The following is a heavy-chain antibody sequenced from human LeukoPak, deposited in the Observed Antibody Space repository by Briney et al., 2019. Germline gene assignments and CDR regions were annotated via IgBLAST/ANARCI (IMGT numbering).Heavy chain of an antibody. V-gene: IGHV4-34*01. D-gene: IGHD6-19*01. CDR1: GGSFSGYY. J-gene: IGHJ4*02. CDR2: INHSGST. Sequence: SETLSLTCAVYGGSFSGYYWSWIRQPPGKGLEWIGEINHSGSTNYNPSLKSRVTISVGTSKNQFSLKLSSVTAADTAVYYCARAQWLVDYWGQGTLVTVSS. CDR3: ARAQWLVDY.